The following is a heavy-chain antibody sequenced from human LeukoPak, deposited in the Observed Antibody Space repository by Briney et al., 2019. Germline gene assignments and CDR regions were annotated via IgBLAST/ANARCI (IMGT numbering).Heavy chain of an antibody. CDR2: IYYSGST. CDR3: ARVTYYDFWSGYSHPGGHFDY. CDR1: GGSISSYY. D-gene: IGHD3-3*01. J-gene: IGHJ4*02. V-gene: IGHV4-59*01. Sequence: SETLSLTCTVSGGSISSYYWSWIRQPAGKGLEWIGYIYYSGSTNYNPSLKSRVTISVDTSKNQFSLKLSSVTAADTAVYYCARVTYYDFWSGYSHPGGHFDYWGQGTLVTVSS.